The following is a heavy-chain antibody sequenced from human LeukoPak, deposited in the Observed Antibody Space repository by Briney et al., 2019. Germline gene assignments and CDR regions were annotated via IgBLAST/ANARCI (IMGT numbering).Heavy chain of an antibody. CDR2: ISSSGSTI. CDR1: GFTFSDYY. CDR3: AKDLRGSGWLNWFDP. D-gene: IGHD6-19*01. Sequence: PGGSLRLSCAASGFTFSDYYMSWIRQAPGKGLEWVSYISSSGSTIYYADSVKGRFTISRDNAKNSLYLQMNSLRAEDTAVYYCAKDLRGSGWLNWFDPWGQGTLVTVSS. J-gene: IGHJ5*02. V-gene: IGHV3-11*01.